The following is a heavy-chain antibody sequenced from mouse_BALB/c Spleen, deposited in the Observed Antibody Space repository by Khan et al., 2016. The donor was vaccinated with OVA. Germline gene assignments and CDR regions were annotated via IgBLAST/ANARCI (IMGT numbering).Heavy chain of an antibody. D-gene: IGHD1-1*01. CDR2: NYPGNVDT. CDR3: DRADYFGTYAMSY. V-gene: IGHV1S56*01. Sequence: QVQLQQLGPELVKPGASVRISCKASGCTFTSDYIPRVKQRPGQGRERIGWNYPGNVDTNYNENFKGKATLTADKSTSTAYMILSSLTSHDSAASSCDRADYFGTYAMSYWGQGTSVTVSS. CDR1: GCTFTSDY. J-gene: IGHJ4*01.